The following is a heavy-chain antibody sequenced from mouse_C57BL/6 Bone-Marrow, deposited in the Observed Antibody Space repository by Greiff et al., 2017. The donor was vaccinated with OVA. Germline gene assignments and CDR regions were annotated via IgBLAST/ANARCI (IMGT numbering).Heavy chain of an antibody. CDR3: ARSVVPFDY. D-gene: IGHD1-1*01. CDR1: GFTFSSYG. V-gene: IGHV5-6*01. Sequence: EVKVVESGGDLVKPGGSLKLSCAASGFTFSSYGMSWVRQTPDKRLEWVATISSGGSYTYYPDSVKGRFTISRDNAKNTLYLQMSSLKSEDTAMYYCARSVVPFDYWGQGTTLTVSS. CDR2: ISSGGSYT. J-gene: IGHJ2*01.